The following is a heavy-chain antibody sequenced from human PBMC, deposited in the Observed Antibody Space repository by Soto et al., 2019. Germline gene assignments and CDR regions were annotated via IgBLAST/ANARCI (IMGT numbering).Heavy chain of an antibody. CDR3: TIVRVADSALDH. CDR1: GFIFSNNG. J-gene: IGHJ4*02. V-gene: IGHV3-30*02. D-gene: IGHD3-10*02. Sequence: GGSLRLSCVGSGFIFSNNGMHWVRQTPGKGLELVAFMSYDGSDTFYADSVKGRFTISRDNSKNTLFLHMSNLRAADTAMYYCTIVRVADSALDHLGQGTLVPVSS. CDR2: MSYDGSDT.